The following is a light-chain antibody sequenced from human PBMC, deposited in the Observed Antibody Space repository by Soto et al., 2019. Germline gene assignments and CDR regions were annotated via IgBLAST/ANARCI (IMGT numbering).Light chain of an antibody. CDR1: QSISSY. Sequence: EIVFAQSPATLSLSPRERAPLSFGASQSISSYLAWYQQKPGLAPRLLIYDASSRATGIPDRFSGSGSGTDFTLTISRLEPEDFAVYYCQQYGTSLTFGPGTKVDIK. CDR3: QQYGTSLT. J-gene: IGKJ3*01. V-gene: IGKV3D-20*01. CDR2: DAS.